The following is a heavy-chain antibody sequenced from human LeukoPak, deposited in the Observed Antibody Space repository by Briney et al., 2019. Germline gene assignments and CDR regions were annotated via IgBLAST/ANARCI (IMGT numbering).Heavy chain of an antibody. D-gene: IGHD3-3*01. CDR2: ISWNSGSI. CDR3: ATDRGWRTSGYYLYYFEY. V-gene: IGHV3-9*01. J-gene: IGHJ4*02. Sequence: GGSLRLSCAASGFTFDDYAMHWVRQAPGKGLEWVSGISWNSGSIGYADSVKGRFTISRDNAKNSLYLQMNSLRAEDTAVYYCATDRGWRTSGYYLYYFEYWGQGTLVTYSS. CDR1: GFTFDDYA.